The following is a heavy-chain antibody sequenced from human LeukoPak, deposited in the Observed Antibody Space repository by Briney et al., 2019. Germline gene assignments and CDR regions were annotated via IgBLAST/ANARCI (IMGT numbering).Heavy chain of an antibody. J-gene: IGHJ6*03. CDR1: GGPISSGGYY. CDR3: AREIHRFTGYYYYMDV. V-gene: IGHV4-31*03. CDR2: IYYSGST. D-gene: IGHD7-27*01. Sequence: SQTLSLTCTVSGGPISSGGYYWSWIRQHPGKGLEWIGYIYYSGSTYYNPSLKSRVTISVDTSKNQFSLKLSSVTATDTAVYYCAREIHRFTGYYYYMDVWGKGTTVTVSS.